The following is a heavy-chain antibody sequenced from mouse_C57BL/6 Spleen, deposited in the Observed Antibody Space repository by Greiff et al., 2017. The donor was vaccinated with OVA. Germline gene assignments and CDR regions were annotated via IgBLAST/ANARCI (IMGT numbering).Heavy chain of an antibody. J-gene: IGHJ4*01. V-gene: IGHV1-52*01. Sequence: QVQLQQPGAELVRPGSSVKLSCKASGYTFTSYWMHWVKQRPIQGLEWIGNIDPSDSETHYNQKFKDKATLTVDKSSSTAYMQLSSLTSEDSAVYYCARLELIYAMDYWGQGTSVTVSS. CDR3: ARLELIYAMDY. CDR2: IDPSDSET. CDR1: GYTFTSYW.